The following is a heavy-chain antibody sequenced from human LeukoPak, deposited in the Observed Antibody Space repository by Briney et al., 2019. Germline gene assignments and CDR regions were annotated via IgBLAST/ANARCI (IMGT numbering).Heavy chain of an antibody. J-gene: IGHJ4*02. D-gene: IGHD6-19*01. Sequence: QPGGSLRLSCAASGFTFGSYEMNWVRQAPRKGLEWVSYIGTIISTTYYADSVKGRFTVSRDDAKSSLYLQMSSLRAEDTAVYYCARNVYDLRGQWLVPGFDYWGQGTLVTVSS. V-gene: IGHV3-48*03. CDR1: GFTFGSYE. CDR3: ARNVYDLRGQWLVPGFDY. CDR2: IGTIISTT.